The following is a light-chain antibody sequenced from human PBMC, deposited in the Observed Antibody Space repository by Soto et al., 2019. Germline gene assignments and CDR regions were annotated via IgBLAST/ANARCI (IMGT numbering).Light chain of an antibody. CDR3: HQSNNWPYT. J-gene: IGKJ2*01. V-gene: IGKV3-15*01. CDR1: QSVSDN. Sequence: VMTQSLATLSVSPGERGTLSCRASQSVSDNLAWYQQKPGQAPRLLIYGASTRATGIPARFSGSGSGTEFTLTISSLQSEDFAVYFCHQSNNWPYTFGQGTKLEIK. CDR2: GAS.